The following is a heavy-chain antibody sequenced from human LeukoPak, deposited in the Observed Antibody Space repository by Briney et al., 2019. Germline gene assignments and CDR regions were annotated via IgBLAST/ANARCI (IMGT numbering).Heavy chain of an antibody. Sequence: SETLSLTCIVSGGSISSGGYFWTWIRQHPGKGLECVGYISDSGTTYYNPSLKSRLTISLDTSKNQLSLKLSSVTAADTAVYYCARGGYYYDTSGYPAHYYFDYWGQGTLVTVSS. CDR2: ISDSGTT. D-gene: IGHD3-22*01. CDR3: ARGGYYYDTSGYPAHYYFDY. CDR1: GGSISSGGYF. J-gene: IGHJ4*02. V-gene: IGHV4-31*03.